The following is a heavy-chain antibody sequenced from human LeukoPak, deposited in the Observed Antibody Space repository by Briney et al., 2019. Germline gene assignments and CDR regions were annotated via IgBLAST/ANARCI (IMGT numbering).Heavy chain of an antibody. Sequence: GGSLRLSCAASGFPFSSYGMHWVRQAPGKGLEWVAVIWYDGSNKYYADSVKGRFTSSRDNSKNTLYLQMNSLRAEGTVVYYCAKGPWDYWGQGTLVTVSS. V-gene: IGHV3-33*06. CDR1: GFPFSSYG. J-gene: IGHJ4*02. CDR2: IWYDGSNK. CDR3: AKGPWDY.